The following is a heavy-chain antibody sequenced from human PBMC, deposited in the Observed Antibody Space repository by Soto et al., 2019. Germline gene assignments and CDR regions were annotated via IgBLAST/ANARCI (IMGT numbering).Heavy chain of an antibody. V-gene: IGHV1-18*04. J-gene: IGHJ4*02. CDR1: GYTFTSYG. Sequence: QVQLVQSGAEVKTPGASVKVSCKASGYTFTSYGINWVRQAPGQGLEWMGWISAYNDNTNYAQKFQGRVTMTTDTSTSTAYVELRGLRSDDAGVYYCARDQRYGGRVVSTTDYWGQGTLVTVSS. D-gene: IGHD2-21*01. CDR3: ARDQRYGGRVVSTTDY. CDR2: ISAYNDNT.